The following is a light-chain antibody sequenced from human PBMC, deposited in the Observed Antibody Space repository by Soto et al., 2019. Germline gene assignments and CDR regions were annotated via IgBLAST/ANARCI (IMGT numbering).Light chain of an antibody. J-gene: IGLJ3*02. CDR1: TSDVGGYNY. Sequence: QSALTQPPSASGSPGQSVTISCTGTTSDVGGYNYVSWYQQHPGKAPKLLVYDVDKRPSGVPDRFSGSKSGNTASLTVSGLQAEDEADYYCASWDDSLNGLVIGGGTKLTVL. CDR3: ASWDDSLNGLV. CDR2: DVD. V-gene: IGLV2-8*01.